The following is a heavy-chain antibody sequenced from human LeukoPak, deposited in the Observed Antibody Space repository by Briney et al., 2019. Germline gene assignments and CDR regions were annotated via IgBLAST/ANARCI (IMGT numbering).Heavy chain of an antibody. V-gene: IGHV3-23*01. D-gene: IGHD2-2*01. Sequence: PGGSLRLSCAASGFTFTSYAMSWVRQAPGKSPEWVSTISGSGSIINYADSVEGRFTISRDSSKNTLYLQMNSLRADDTAVYYCARDWGYCSSTSCPFDYWGQGTLVTVSS. CDR1: GFTFTSYA. CDR2: ISGSGSII. J-gene: IGHJ4*02. CDR3: ARDWGYCSSTSCPFDY.